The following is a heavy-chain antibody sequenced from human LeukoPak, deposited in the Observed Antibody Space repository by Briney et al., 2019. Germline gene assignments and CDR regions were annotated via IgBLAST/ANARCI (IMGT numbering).Heavy chain of an antibody. CDR2: IIRVTGTA. CDR3: ARGRYSSGWKSYSSHYYCGLDV. CDR1: GGTFSNYA. Sequence: SVKVSCKASGGTFSNYAISWVRQAPGQGLEWMGGIIRVTGTADYAQKFQGRVTITADESTSTAYMELSSLRSEDTAAYYCARGRYSSGWKSYSSHYYCGLDVWGQGTTVTVSS. J-gene: IGHJ6*02. D-gene: IGHD6-19*01. V-gene: IGHV1-69*13.